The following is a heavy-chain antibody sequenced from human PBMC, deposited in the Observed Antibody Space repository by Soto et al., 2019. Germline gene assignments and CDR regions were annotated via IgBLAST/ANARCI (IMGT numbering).Heavy chain of an antibody. CDR1: GFTFSSYA. CDR2: ISYDGSNK. Sequence: GGSLRLSCAASGFTFSSYAMHWVRQAPGKGLEWVAVISYDGSNKYYADSVKGRFTISRDNSKNTLYLQMNSLRAEDTAVYYCARQRGYSYGHPQGPYYYYGMDVWGQGTTVTVSS. V-gene: IGHV3-30-3*01. J-gene: IGHJ6*02. D-gene: IGHD5-18*01. CDR3: ARQRGYSYGHPQGPYYYYGMDV.